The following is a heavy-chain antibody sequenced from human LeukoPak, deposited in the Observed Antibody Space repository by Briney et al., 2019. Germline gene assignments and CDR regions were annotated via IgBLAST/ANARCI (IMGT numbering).Heavy chain of an antibody. CDR2: ISSSSSTI. CDR3: ARDISAYGDDLPYYFDY. J-gene: IGHJ4*02. V-gene: IGHV3-48*01. D-gene: IGHD4-17*01. CDR1: GFTFSSYS. Sequence: QTGGSLRLSCAASGFTFSSYSMNWVRQAPGKGLEWVSYISSSSSTIYYADSVKGRFTISRDNAKNSLYLQMNSLRAEDTAVYYCARDISAYGDDLPYYFDYWGQGTLVTVSS.